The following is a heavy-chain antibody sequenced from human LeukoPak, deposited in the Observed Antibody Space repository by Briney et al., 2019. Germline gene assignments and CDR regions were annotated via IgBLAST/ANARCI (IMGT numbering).Heavy chain of an antibody. D-gene: IGHD2-15*01. V-gene: IGHV3-23*01. CDR3: AKGVVAATHPDY. CDR2: ISGSGGST. CDR1: GLAFSSYV. Sequence: GGSLRLSCAASGLAFSSYVMSWVRPAPGKGLGWVSAISGSGGSTYYADSVKGRFTISRDNSKNTLYLQMNSLRAEDTAVYYCAKGVVAATHPDYWGQGTLVTVSS. J-gene: IGHJ4*02.